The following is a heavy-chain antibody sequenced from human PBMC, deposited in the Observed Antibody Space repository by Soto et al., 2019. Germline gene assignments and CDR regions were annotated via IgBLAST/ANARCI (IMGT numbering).Heavy chain of an antibody. CDR3: ARALMHLYGMDV. CDR2: IYTDGSRT. Sequence: EVQLVESGGGLVQPGGSLRLSCAASGFTFSSYWMHWVRQAPGKGLVWVSRIYTDGSRTNYADSVKGRFTISRDNAKNTLYPQTNSLRAEATAVYYWARALMHLYGMDVWGQGTTVTVSS. V-gene: IGHV3-74*01. J-gene: IGHJ6*02. CDR1: GFTFSSYW. D-gene: IGHD3-16*01.